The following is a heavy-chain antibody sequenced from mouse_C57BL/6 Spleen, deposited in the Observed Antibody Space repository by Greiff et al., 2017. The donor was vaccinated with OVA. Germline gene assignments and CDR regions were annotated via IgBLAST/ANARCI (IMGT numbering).Heavy chain of an antibody. CDR3: ARGRGYYGRGYYAMDY. Sequence: QVQLKESGAELMKPGASVKLSCKATGYTFTGYWIEWVKQRPGHGLEWIGEILPGSGSTNYNEKFKGKATFTADTSSNTAYMQLSSLTTEHSAIYYCARGRGYYGRGYYAMDYWGQGTSVTVSS. D-gene: IGHD1-1*01. CDR1: GYTFTGYW. J-gene: IGHJ4*01. V-gene: IGHV1-9*01. CDR2: ILPGSGST.